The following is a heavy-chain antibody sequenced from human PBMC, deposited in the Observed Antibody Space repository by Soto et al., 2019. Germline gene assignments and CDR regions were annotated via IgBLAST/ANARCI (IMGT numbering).Heavy chain of an antibody. Sequence: SVKVSCKASGGTFSSYAISWVRQAPGQGLEWMGGIIPIFGTANYAQKFQGRVTITADESTSTAYVELSSLRSEETAVYYCARDRWVTAIPWYYYYGMDFWGQGTTVTVSS. V-gene: IGHV1-69*13. CDR3: ARDRWVTAIPWYYYYGMDF. CDR1: GGTFSSYA. J-gene: IGHJ6*02. CDR2: IIPIFGTA. D-gene: IGHD2-21*02.